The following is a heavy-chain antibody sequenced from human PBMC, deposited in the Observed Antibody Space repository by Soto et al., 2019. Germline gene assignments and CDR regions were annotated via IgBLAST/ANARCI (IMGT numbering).Heavy chain of an antibody. Sequence: QITLKESGPTLVKPTQTLTLTCTFSGFSLSSTGVGVGWIRQPPGKALEWLGYIYWNDDKDYSPSLKSRLTITKDTSQNPLVITLTNIDPDDTATYTCARSQYMATGWVTNYSDPWGQGTLVTVSS. J-gene: IGHJ5*02. CDR3: ARSQYMATGWVTNYSDP. D-gene: IGHD1-1*01. CDR2: IYWNDDK. CDR1: GFSLSSTGVG. V-gene: IGHV2-5*01.